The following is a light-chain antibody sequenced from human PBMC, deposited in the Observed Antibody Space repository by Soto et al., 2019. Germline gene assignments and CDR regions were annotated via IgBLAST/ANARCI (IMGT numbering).Light chain of an antibody. CDR1: QSVSSGY. J-gene: IGKJ5*01. Sequence: IVVTQSPGTLSLSPGERATLSCRASQSVSSGYLAWYQQKPGQAPRLLIYGASSRATGIPDRFSGGGSGTDFTLTISRLEPEDFAVYYCQQYGSSPRVTFGQGTRLEI. CDR2: GAS. CDR3: QQYGSSPRVT. V-gene: IGKV3-20*01.